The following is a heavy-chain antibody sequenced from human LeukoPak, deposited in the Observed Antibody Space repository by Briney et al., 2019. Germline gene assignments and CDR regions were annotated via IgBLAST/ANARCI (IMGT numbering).Heavy chain of an antibody. CDR1: GYTFTSYD. CDR3: ARADEWLVLFDY. CDR2: MNPNSGNT. Sequence: ASVKVSCKASGYTFTSYDINWERQATGQGLEWMGWMNPNSGNTGYAQKFQGRVTMTRDTSISTAYMELSRLRSDDTAVYYCARADEWLVLFDYWGQGTLVTVSS. D-gene: IGHD6-19*01. J-gene: IGHJ4*02. V-gene: IGHV1-8*02.